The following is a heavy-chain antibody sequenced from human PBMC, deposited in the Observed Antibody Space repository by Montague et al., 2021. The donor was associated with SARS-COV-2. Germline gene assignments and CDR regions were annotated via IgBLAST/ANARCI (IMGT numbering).Heavy chain of an antibody. CDR1: GFTFSSYA. V-gene: IGHV3-30*04. CDR2: ISYDGSNK. CDR3: ARDNYDYVWGSYRYIY. D-gene: IGHD3-16*02. Sequence: LRLSLSASGFTFSSYAMHWVRQAPGKGLEWVAVISYDGSNKYYADSVKGRFTISRDNSKNTLYLQMNSLRAEDTAVYYCARDNYDYVWGSYRYIYWGQGTLVTVSS. J-gene: IGHJ4*02.